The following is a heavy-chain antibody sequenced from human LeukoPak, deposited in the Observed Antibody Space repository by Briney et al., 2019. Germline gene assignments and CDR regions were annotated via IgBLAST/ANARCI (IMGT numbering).Heavy chain of an antibody. V-gene: IGHV4-34*01. CDR2: INHSGST. Sequence: SETLSLTCAVYGGSFSGYYWSWIRQPPGKGLEWIGEINHSGSTNYNPSLKSRVTISVDKSKNQFSLTLSSVTAADTAVYYCARLGYCSAGSCYSGFDYWGQGTLVTVSS. CDR1: GGSFSGYY. D-gene: IGHD2-15*01. CDR3: ARLGYCSAGSCYSGFDY. J-gene: IGHJ4*02.